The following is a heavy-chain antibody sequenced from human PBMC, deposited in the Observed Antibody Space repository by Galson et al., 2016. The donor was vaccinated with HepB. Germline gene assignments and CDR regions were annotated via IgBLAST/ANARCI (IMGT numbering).Heavy chain of an antibody. V-gene: IGHV3-13*01. J-gene: IGHJ3*02. CDR2: IGSSGGT. CDR1: GFTFRSYD. D-gene: IGHD3-22*01. Sequence: SLRLSCAASGFTFRSYDMHWVRQATGKGLEWVSVIGSSGGTYYKPSVKGRFTISRENAKNSLYLQMNSLRVGDTAVYYCARGTYYYDHRDAFDIWGQGTMVTVSS. CDR3: ARGTYYYDHRDAFDI.